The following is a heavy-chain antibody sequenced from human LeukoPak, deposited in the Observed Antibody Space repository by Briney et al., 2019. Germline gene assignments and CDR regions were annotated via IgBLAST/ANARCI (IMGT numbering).Heavy chain of an antibody. Sequence: SETLSLTCTVSGGSISSYYWSWIRQPPGKGLEWIGYIYYSGSTNYNPSLKSRVTISVDTSKNQFSLKLSSVTAADTAVYYCASRLPPLSGYGMDVWGQGTTVTVSS. CDR1: GGSISSYY. J-gene: IGHJ6*02. CDR2: IYYSGST. CDR3: ASRLPPLSGYGMDV. D-gene: IGHD7-27*01. V-gene: IGHV4-59*08.